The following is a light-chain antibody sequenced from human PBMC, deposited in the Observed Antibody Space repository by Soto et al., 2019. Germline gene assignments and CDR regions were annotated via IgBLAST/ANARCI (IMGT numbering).Light chain of an antibody. CDR1: QDIRTR. V-gene: IGKV1-12*01. J-gene: IGKJ5*01. Sequence: DIQVTQSPSSVSASVGDSVTITCRASQDIRTRLAWYQQKPGKATNVLIYAASTLEAGVPLRFSGSGYGTDFTLTISGLQPEDFATYYCQQANSFPLSFGQGTRLEIK. CDR2: AAS. CDR3: QQANSFPLS.